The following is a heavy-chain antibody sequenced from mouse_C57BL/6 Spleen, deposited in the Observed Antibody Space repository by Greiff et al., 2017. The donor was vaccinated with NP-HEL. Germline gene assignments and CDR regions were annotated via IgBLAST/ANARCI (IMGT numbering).Heavy chain of an antibody. Sequence: QVQLQQSGPELVKPGASVKISCKASGYAFSSSWMNWVKQRPGKGLEWIGRIYPGDGDTNYNGKFKGKATLTADKSSSTAYMQLSSLTSEDSAVYFCAKGPSTYYSNLAWFAYWGQGTLVTVSA. CDR3: AKGPSTYYSNLAWFAY. CDR2: IYPGDGDT. J-gene: IGHJ3*01. CDR1: GYAFSSSW. V-gene: IGHV1-82*01. D-gene: IGHD2-5*01.